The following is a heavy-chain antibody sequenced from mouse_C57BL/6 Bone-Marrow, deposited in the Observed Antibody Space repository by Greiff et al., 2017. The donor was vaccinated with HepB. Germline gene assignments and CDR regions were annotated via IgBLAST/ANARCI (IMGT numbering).Heavy chain of an antibody. CDR2: IYPRSGNT. J-gene: IGHJ3*01. V-gene: IGHV1-81*01. CDR1: GYTFTSYG. CDR3: TSSYYYGSPFAY. D-gene: IGHD1-1*01. Sequence: QVQLKQSGAELARPGASVKLSCKASGYTFTSYGISWVKQRTGQGLEWIGEIYPRSGNTYYNEKFKGKATLTAAKSSSTAYMELRSLTSEDSAVYVCTSSYYYGSPFAYWGQGTLVTVSA.